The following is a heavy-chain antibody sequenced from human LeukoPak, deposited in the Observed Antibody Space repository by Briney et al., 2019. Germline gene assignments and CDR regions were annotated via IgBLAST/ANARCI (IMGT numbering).Heavy chain of an antibody. J-gene: IGHJ3*02. CDR3: TTDCSSTSCLPYAFDI. CDR2: IKSKTDGGTT. V-gene: IGHV3-15*01. D-gene: IGHD2-2*01. Sequence: PGGSLRLSCVASGFTFSNAWMSWVRQAPGKGLEWVGRIKSKTDGGTTDYAAPVKGRFTISRDDSKNTLYLQMNSLKTEDTAVYYCTTDCSSTSCLPYAFDIWGQGTMVTVSS. CDR1: GFTFSNAW.